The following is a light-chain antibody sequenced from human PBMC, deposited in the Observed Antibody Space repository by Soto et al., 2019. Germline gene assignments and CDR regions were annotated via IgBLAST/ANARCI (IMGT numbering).Light chain of an antibody. CDR2: AVN. Sequence: QSALTQPRSVSGSPGQSVTISCTGTSSDVGDYNYVSWYQQHPGKAPKLLIYAVNMRPSGVPXRFSGSKSGNTSSLTISGXXAEDXXXXXCCSYAGSYTWVFGGGTKLTVL. J-gene: IGLJ3*02. CDR1: SSDVGDYNY. CDR3: CSYAGSYTWV. V-gene: IGLV2-11*01.